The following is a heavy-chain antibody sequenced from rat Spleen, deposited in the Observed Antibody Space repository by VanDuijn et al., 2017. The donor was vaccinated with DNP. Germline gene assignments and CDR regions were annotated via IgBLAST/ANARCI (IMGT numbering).Heavy chain of an antibody. D-gene: IGHD1-12*02. V-gene: IGHV3-1*01. J-gene: IGHJ4*01. CDR1: GYSIISNY. CDR2: ISYSGST. CDR3: ASYYYDGYYAMDA. Sequence: EVQLQESGPGLVKPSQSLSLTCSVTGYSIISNYWGWIRKFPGNNMEWIGHISYSGSTGYNPSLKSRISITRDTSKNQFFLQLNSVTSEDTATYYCASYYYDGYYAMDAWGQGTSVTVSS.